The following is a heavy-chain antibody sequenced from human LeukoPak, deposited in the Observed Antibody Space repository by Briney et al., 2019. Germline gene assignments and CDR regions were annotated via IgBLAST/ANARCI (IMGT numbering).Heavy chain of an antibody. CDR3: AVSLTGTTRQFDY. CDR2: ITASGGNT. CDR1: GFTFSSYA. V-gene: IGHV3-23*01. Sequence: GGSLRLSYAASGFTFSSYAMSWLRQPPGQGLEWISVITASGGNTYYADFVKGQFTISRDNSQNTVYLQMNSLRVEDTAVYYCAVSLTGTTRQFDYWGQGALVTVSS. D-gene: IGHD1-7*01. J-gene: IGHJ4*02.